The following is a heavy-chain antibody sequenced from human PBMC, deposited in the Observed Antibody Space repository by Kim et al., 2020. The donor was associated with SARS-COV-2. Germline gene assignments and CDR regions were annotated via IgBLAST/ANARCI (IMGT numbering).Heavy chain of an antibody. V-gene: IGHV4-59*08. D-gene: IGHD3-22*01. CDR2: IYYSGNT. CDR3: ARLGALYGGYWSWYFDL. Sequence: SETLSLTCTVSGDSISSYYWSWIRQPPGKGLEWIGYIYYSGNTNYNPSLMSRVTISVDTSKNQFSLKLSSVTAADTAVYYCARLGALYGGYWSWYFDLWGRGTLVTVSS. J-gene: IGHJ2*01. CDR1: GDSISSYY.